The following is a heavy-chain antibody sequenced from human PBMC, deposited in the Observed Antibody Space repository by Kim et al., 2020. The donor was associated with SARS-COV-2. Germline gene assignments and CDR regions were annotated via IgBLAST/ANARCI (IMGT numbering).Heavy chain of an antibody. J-gene: IGHJ6*02. CDR3: ARLADIAARHYYYYGMDV. D-gene: IGHD6-6*01. V-gene: IGHV4-4*07. Sequence: SETLSLTCTVSGGSISSYYWSWIRQPAGKGLEWIGRIYTSGSTNYNPSLKSRVTMSVDTSKNQFSLKLSSVTAADTAVYYCARLADIAARHYYYYGMDVWGQGTTVTVSS. CDR1: GGSISSYY. CDR2: IYTSGST.